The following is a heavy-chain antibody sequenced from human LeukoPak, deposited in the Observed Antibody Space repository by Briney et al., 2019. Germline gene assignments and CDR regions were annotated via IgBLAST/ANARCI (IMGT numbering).Heavy chain of an antibody. J-gene: IGHJ4*02. CDR3: ARGDHITYDILTGYYYFDY. CDR1: GGTFSSYA. Sequence: EASVKVSCKASGGTFSSYAISWVRQAPGQGLEWMGWINPNSGGTNYAQKFQGRVTMTRDTSISTAYMELSRLRSDDTAVYYCARGDHITYDILTGYYYFDYWGQGTLVTVSS. CDR2: INPNSGGT. D-gene: IGHD3-9*01. V-gene: IGHV1-2*02.